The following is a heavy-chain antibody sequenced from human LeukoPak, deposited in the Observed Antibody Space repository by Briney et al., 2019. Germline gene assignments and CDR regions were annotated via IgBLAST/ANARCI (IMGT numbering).Heavy chain of an antibody. Sequence: ASVKVSCKASGYTFTSYGITWVRQAPGQGLEWMGWISAYNGKTNYAQKLLDRVTMTTDTSTSTAYMELRGLRSDDTAVYYCARSYYYDSSGYEEDFDYWGQGALLTVSS. CDR1: GYTFTSYG. V-gene: IGHV1-18*01. D-gene: IGHD3-22*01. J-gene: IGHJ4*02. CDR2: ISAYNGKT. CDR3: ARSYYYDSSGYEEDFDY.